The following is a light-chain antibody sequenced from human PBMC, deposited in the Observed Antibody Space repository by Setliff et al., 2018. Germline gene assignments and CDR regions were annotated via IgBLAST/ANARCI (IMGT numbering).Light chain of an antibody. CDR3: SSYTSSSTSVV. V-gene: IGLV2-14*01. CDR2: DVS. CDR1: SSDVGGYNY. Sequence: QSVLAQPASVSGSPGQSITISCTGTSSDVGGYNYVSWYQQHPGKAPKLMIYDVSKRPSGVSNRFSGSKSGNTASLTISGLQAEDEADYYCSSYTSSSTSVVFGGGTKGTVL. J-gene: IGLJ2*01.